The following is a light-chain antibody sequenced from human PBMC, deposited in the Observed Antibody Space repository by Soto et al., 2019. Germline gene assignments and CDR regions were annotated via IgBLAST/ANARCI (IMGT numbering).Light chain of an antibody. Sequence: QSALTQPPSASGSPGQSVTISCTGTSSDVGSYNYVSWYQQYPGKAPKLMIYEVTKRPSGVPDRFSGSKSGNTASLTVSGLQAEDEADYYCPSYADNHNHVFGGGTKLTVL. V-gene: IGLV2-8*01. J-gene: IGLJ2*01. CDR1: SSDVGSYNY. CDR2: EVT. CDR3: PSYADNHNHV.